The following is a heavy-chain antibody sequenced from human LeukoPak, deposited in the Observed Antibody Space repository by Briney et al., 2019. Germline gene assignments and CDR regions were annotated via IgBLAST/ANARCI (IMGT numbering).Heavy chain of an antibody. CDR3: ARERVVVPAAMRRKYYFDY. CDR1: GGSFSGYY. D-gene: IGHD2-2*01. Sequence: PSETLSLTCAVYGGSFSGYYWSWIRQPPGKGLEWIGEINHSGSINYNPSLKSRVTISVDTSKNQFSLKLSSVTAADTAVYYCARERVVVPAAMRRKYYFDYWGQGTLVTVSS. CDR2: INHSGSI. V-gene: IGHV4-34*01. J-gene: IGHJ4*02.